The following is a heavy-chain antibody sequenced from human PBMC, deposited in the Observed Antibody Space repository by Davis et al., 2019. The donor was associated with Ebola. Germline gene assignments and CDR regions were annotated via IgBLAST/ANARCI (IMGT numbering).Heavy chain of an antibody. D-gene: IGHD3-22*01. Sequence: ESLKISCTVSRGSISGYYWSWIRQPAGKGLEWIGRIYTSGSTDYNPSLKSRVTMSVDTSKKQLSLKLTSVTAADTAVYYCARDRSYYYEGAFDIWGQGTKVTVSS. CDR3: ARDRSYYYEGAFDI. CDR2: IYTSGST. J-gene: IGHJ3*02. CDR1: RGSISGYY. V-gene: IGHV4-4*07.